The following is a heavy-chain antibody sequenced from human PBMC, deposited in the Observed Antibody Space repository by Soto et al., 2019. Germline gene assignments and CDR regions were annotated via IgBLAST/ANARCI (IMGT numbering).Heavy chain of an antibody. CDR2: IYYSGST. CDR1: GGSISSSSYY. Sequence: LSLTCTVSGGSISSSSYYWGWIRQPLGKGLEWIGSIYYSGSTYYNPSLKSRVTISVDTSKNQFSLKLSSVTAADTAVYYCARQLRWELLSYYYYGMDVWGQGTTVTVSS. CDR3: ARQLRWELLSYYYYGMDV. V-gene: IGHV4-39*01. J-gene: IGHJ6*02. D-gene: IGHD1-26*01.